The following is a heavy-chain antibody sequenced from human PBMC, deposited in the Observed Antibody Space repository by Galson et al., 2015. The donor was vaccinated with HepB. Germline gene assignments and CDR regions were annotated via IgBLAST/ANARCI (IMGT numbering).Heavy chain of an antibody. Sequence: SLRLSCAASGFTFSSYSMNWVRQAPGKGLEWVSYISRSSSTIYYADSVKGRFTIPRDNAKNSLYLQMNSLRAEVTALYYCATPEWSRDYSNAYYFDYWGQGTLVTVSS. CDR1: GFTFSSYS. D-gene: IGHD5-24*01. V-gene: IGHV3-48*04. CDR2: ISRSSSTI. J-gene: IGHJ4*02. CDR3: ATPEWSRDYSNAYYFDY.